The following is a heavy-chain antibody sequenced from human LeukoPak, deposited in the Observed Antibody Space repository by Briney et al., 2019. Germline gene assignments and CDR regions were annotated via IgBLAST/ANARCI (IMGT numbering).Heavy chain of an antibody. V-gene: IGHV1-69*05. CDR3: ARDQGTITIFGVVMRDYYYYYMDV. CDR1: GGTFSSYA. J-gene: IGHJ6*03. Sequence: SVKVSCRASGGTFSSYAISWVRQAPGQGLEWMGGIIPIFGAANYAQKFQGRVTITTDTSTSTAYMELRSLRSDDTAVYYCARDQGTITIFGVVMRDYYYYYMDVWGKGTTVTVSS. CDR2: IIPIFGAA. D-gene: IGHD3-3*01.